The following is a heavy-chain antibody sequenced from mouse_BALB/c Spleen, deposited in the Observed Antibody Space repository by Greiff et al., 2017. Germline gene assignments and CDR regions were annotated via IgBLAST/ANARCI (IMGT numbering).Heavy chain of an antibody. V-gene: IGHV1-69*02. J-gene: IGHJ2*01. CDR1: GYTFTSYW. CDR2: IDPSDSET. CDR3: ARAGYADFDY. D-gene: IGHD1-2*01. Sequence: QVQLQQSGAELVKPGAPVKLSCKASGYTFTSYWMNWVKQRPGRGLGWIGRIDPSDSETHYNQKFKDKATLTVDKSSSTAYIQLSSLTSEDSAVYYCARAGYADFDYWGQGTTLTVSS.